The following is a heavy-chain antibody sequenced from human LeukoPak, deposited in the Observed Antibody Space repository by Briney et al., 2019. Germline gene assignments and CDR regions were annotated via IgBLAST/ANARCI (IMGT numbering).Heavy chain of an antibody. Sequence: PGGSLRLSCAASGFTFDDYAMHWVRRAPGKGLEWVSGISWNSGSIGYADSVKGRFTISRDNAKNSLYLQMNSLRAEDTALYYCAKDRYSSGLNWFDPWGQGTLVTVSS. CDR3: AKDRYSSGLNWFDP. CDR1: GFTFDDYA. CDR2: ISWNSGSI. J-gene: IGHJ5*02. V-gene: IGHV3-9*01. D-gene: IGHD6-19*01.